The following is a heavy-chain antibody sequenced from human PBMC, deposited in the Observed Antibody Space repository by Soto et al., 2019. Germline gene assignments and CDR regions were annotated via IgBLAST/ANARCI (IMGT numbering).Heavy chain of an antibody. CDR2: ISGSGGST. CDR1: GFTFSSYA. CDR3: AKDLGSSWFNYYYYGMDV. D-gene: IGHD6-13*01. J-gene: IGHJ6*02. Sequence: EVQLLESGGGLVQPGGSLRLSCAASGFTFSSYAMSWVRQAPGKGLEWVSAISGSGGSTYYADSVKGRFTISRDNSKNRRYLQMNSRRAEDTAVYYCAKDLGSSWFNYYYYGMDVWGQGTTVTVSS. V-gene: IGHV3-23*01.